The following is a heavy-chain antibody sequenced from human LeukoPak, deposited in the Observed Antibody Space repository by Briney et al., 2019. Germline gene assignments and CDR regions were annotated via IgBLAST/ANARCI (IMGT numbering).Heavy chain of an antibody. CDR1: GGSISSGDYY. CDR2: IYYSGST. J-gene: IGHJ3*02. Sequence: PSQTLSLTCTVSGGSISSGDYYWSWIRQPPGKGLEWIGYIYYSGSTYYNPSLKSRVTISVDTSKNQFSLMLSSVTAADTAVYYCARDRRGFYAFDIWGQGTMVTVSS. V-gene: IGHV4-30-4*01. CDR3: ARDRRGFYAFDI. D-gene: IGHD5-12*01.